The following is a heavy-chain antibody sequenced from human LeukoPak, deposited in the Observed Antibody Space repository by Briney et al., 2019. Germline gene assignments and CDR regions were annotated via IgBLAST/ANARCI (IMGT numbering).Heavy chain of an antibody. Sequence: PSETLSLTCTVSAGSISSYSWSWIRPPDGKGLERIRPIYTSGSTNNDPSLKSRVTMSVDTAKNHFSPKLSSVSASDTAVYYCAKGHRDFDYWGQGTLVTVSS. CDR3: AKGHRDFDY. J-gene: IGHJ4*02. CDR1: AGSISSYS. V-gene: IGHV4-4*07. D-gene: IGHD1-14*01. CDR2: IYTSGST.